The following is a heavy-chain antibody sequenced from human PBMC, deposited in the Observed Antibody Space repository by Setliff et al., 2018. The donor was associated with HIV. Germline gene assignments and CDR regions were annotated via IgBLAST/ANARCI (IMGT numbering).Heavy chain of an antibody. CDR2: ISWSGITT. J-gene: IGHJ5*01. D-gene: IGHD6-6*01. Sequence: GESLKLSCIVSGFNFADYGMSWVRQVPGKGLEWVAGISWSGITTTYADSVKGRFTIFRDNAKNPLYMQMNTLGAEDTAFYYCAREYSEAAPHFDSWGQGTLVTVSS. V-gene: IGHV3-20*04. CDR1: GFNFADYG. CDR3: AREYSEAAPHFDS.